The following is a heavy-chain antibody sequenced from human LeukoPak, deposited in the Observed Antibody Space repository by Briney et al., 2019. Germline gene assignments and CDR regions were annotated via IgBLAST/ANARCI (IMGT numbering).Heavy chain of an antibody. CDR2: IIPIFGTA. CDR3: ARVAGNSNYVWGKFHWFDP. D-gene: IGHD3-16*01. J-gene: IGHJ5*02. CDR1: GGTFSSYA. Sequence: GASVKVSCKASGGTFSSYAISWVRQAPGQGLEWMGGIIPIFGTANYAQKFQGRVTITADESTSTAYMELSSLRSEDTAVYYCARVAGNSNYVWGKFHWFDPWGQGTLVTVSS. V-gene: IGHV1-69*13.